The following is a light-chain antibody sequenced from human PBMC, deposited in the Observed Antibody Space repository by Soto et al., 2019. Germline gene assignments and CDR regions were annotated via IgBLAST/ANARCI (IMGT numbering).Light chain of an antibody. Sequence: QSVLTQPPSVSGTPGQSVTISCSGSSSNVGTIFVYWYQQIPGTAPKLLIFRNNQRPSGVPDRFSGSKSGTSASLAISGLRSEDEADYYCQSYDSTLSARYVFGTGTKLTVL. CDR2: RNN. V-gene: IGLV1-47*01. J-gene: IGLJ1*01. CDR1: SSNVGTIF. CDR3: QSYDSTLSARYV.